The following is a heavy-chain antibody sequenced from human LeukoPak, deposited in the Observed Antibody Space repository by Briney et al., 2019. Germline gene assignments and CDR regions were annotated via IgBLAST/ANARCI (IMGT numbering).Heavy chain of an antibody. CDR3: ARAGGRIAAAGTFLPFDY. CDR2: ISSSSDTV. CDR1: GFTFSNYN. J-gene: IGHJ4*02. V-gene: IGHV3-48*01. D-gene: IGHD6-13*01. Sequence: GESLRLSCAASGFTFSNYNMNWVRQAPGKGLEWVSYISSSSDTVFYPDSVKGRFTISRGNAKNSLYLQMYSLRAEDTAVYYCARAGGRIAAAGTFLPFDYWGQGTLVTVSS.